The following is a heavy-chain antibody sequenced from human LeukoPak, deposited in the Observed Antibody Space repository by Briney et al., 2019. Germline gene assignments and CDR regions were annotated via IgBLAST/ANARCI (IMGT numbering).Heavy chain of an antibody. CDR1: GLTVSRHY. J-gene: IGHJ3*01. CDR2: ISTGGST. V-gene: IGHV3-53*01. CDR3: ARDPPISRIVALDAFDV. Sequence: PGGSLRLSCAASGLTVSRHYMTWVRQAPGKGLEWLSVISTGGSTNYADSVKGRFIISRDNAKNMLYLQMNSLRAEDTAVYYCARDPPISRIVALDAFDVWGQGTMVTVSA. D-gene: IGHD5-12*01.